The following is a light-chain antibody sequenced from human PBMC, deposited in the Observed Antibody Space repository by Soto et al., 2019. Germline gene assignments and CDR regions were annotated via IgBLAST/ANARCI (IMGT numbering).Light chain of an antibody. CDR1: NNDDGNNNA. J-gene: IGLJ3*02. CDR2: EGS. CDR3: ISYASRDTLLWV. V-gene: IGLV2-14*02. Sequence: QSVLTQPGSVSGSPGQSITISCTGVNNDDGNNNAVSWYQHHPDKAPKVIIFEGSKRPSGVSHRFSASKSGNTASLTISGLQAEDEADYYCISYASRDTLLWVFGGGTKLTVL.